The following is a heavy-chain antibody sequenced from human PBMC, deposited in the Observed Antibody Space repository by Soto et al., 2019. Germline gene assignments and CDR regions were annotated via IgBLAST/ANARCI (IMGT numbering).Heavy chain of an antibody. CDR1: GFTFSSYG. J-gene: IGHJ4*02. D-gene: IGHD5-12*01. V-gene: IGHV3-30*18. CDR2: ISYDGSNK. Sequence: GGSLRLSCAASGFTFSSYGMHWVRQAPGKGLEWVAVISYDGSNKYYADSVKGRFTISRDNSKNTLYLQMNSLRAEDTAVYYWANDTPQMATRAHYFDYWGQGTLVTVSS. CDR3: ANDTPQMATRAHYFDY.